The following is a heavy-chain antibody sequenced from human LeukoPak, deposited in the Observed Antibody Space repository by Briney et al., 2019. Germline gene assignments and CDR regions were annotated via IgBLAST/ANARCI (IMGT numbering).Heavy chain of an antibody. J-gene: IGHJ4*02. Sequence: ASVKVSCKASGYTFTCYGISWVRQAPGQGLEWMGWISAYNGNTNYAQKLQGRVTMTTDTSTSTAYMELRSLRSDDTAVYYCARDQVARIAAAGTTDYWGQGTLVTVSS. V-gene: IGHV1-18*01. CDR1: GYTFTCYG. CDR3: ARDQVARIAAAGTTDY. D-gene: IGHD6-13*01. CDR2: ISAYNGNT.